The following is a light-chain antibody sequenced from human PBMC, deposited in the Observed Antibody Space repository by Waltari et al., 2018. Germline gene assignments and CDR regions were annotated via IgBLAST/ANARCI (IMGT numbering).Light chain of an antibody. V-gene: IGLV6-57*03. CDR1: SGSIASNY. J-gene: IGLJ3*02. CDR2: EDY. CDR3: QSYDGINWM. Sequence: NFMLTQPHSVSESPGKTVTIPCTRRSGSIASNYVQWFQQRPGSAPTTVIYEDYQRPSGVPDRFSGSIDSSSNSASLTISGLKTEDEADYYCQSYDGINWMFGGGTKLTVL.